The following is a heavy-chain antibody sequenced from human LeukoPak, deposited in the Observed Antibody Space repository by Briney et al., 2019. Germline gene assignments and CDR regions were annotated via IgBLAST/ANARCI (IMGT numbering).Heavy chain of an antibody. J-gene: IGHJ5*02. CDR2: IYHSGST. CDR3: ARGAGDYGDYGKFDP. CDR1: GGSFSGYY. V-gene: IGHV4-38-2*01. Sequence: SETLSLTCAVYGGSFSGYYWGWIRQPPGKGLEWIGSIYHSGSTYYNPSLKSRVTISVDTSKNQFSLKLSSVTAADTAVYYCARGAGDYGDYGKFDPWGQGTLVTVSS. D-gene: IGHD4-17*01.